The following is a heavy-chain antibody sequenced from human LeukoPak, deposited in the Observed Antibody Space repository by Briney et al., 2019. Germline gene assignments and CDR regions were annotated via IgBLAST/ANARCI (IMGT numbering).Heavy chain of an antibody. D-gene: IGHD5-18*01. CDR1: GFTFSSYS. Sequence: GGSLRLSCAASGFTFSSYSMNLVRQAPGKGLEGVSSISSSSSYIYYADSVKGRFTISRDNSENTLYLQMNSLRAEDTAVYYCAKDGRWGCSYGPFDYWGQGTLVTVSS. CDR2: ISSSSSYI. V-gene: IGHV3-21*01. CDR3: AKDGRWGCSYGPFDY. J-gene: IGHJ4*02.